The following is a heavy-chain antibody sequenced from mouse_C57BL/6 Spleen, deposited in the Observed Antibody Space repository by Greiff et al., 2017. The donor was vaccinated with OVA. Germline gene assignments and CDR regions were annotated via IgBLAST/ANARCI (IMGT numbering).Heavy chain of an antibody. CDR2: IYPGDGDT. Sequence: QVQLQQSGPELVKPGASVKISCKASGYAFSSSWMNWVKQRPGKGLEWIGRIYPGDGDTNYNGKFKGKATLTADKSSSTAYMQLSSLTSEDSAVYFCARWGIYYGNYGRFDYWGQGTTLTVSS. J-gene: IGHJ2*01. V-gene: IGHV1-82*01. CDR3: ARWGIYYGNYGRFDY. CDR1: GYAFSSSW. D-gene: IGHD2-1*01.